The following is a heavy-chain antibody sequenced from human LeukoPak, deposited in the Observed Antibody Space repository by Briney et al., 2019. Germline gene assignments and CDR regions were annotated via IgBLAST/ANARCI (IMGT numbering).Heavy chain of an antibody. V-gene: IGHV3-21*01. D-gene: IGHD3-22*01. Sequence: GGSLRLSCAASGFTFSSYSMNWVRQAPGKGLEWVSSISSSSSYIYYADSVKSRFTISRDNAKNSLYLQMNSLRAEDTAVYYCAIDSSGYYRNWGQGTLVTVSS. CDR1: GFTFSSYS. CDR3: AIDSSGYYRN. CDR2: ISSSSSYI. J-gene: IGHJ4*02.